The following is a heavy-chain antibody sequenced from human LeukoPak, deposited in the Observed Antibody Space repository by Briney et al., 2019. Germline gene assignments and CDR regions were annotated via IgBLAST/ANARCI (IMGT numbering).Heavy chain of an antibody. CDR1: GGSISSYY. D-gene: IGHD3-10*01. V-gene: IGHV4-39*01. CDR3: AGGGDLWFGELLGALTYFDY. J-gene: IGHJ4*02. Sequence: PSETLSLTCTVSGGSISSYYWGWIRQPPGKGLEWIGSIYYSGSTYYNPSLKGRVTISVDTSKNQFSLKLSSVTAADTAVYYCAGGGDLWFGELLGALTYFDYWGQGTLVTVSS. CDR2: IYYSGST.